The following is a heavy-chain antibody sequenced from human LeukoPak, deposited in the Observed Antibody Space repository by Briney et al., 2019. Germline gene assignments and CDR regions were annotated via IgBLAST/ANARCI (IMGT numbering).Heavy chain of an antibody. J-gene: IGHJ4*02. D-gene: IGHD4-17*01. CDR3: VHRTTVTSFDY. V-gene: IGHV2-5*02. CDR1: GFSLTTSGVV. Sequence: ESGPTLVKPTQTLTLTCTFSGFSLTTSGVVVGWVRQPPGKALEWVAFIYGDDNKRYSPSLKSRLTITEDTSKNQVVLTMTNVDPVDTATYYCVHRTTVTSFDYWGQGTLVTVSS. CDR2: IYGDDNK.